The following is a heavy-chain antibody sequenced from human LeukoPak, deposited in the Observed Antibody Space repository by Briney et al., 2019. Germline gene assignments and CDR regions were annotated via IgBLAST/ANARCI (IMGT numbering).Heavy chain of an antibody. Sequence: PGGSLRLSCAASGFTFSSYAMSWVRQAPGKGLEWVSAISGSGGSTYYADSVKGRFTISRDNSKNTLYLQMNSLRAEDTAVYYCAKGNPRGGYFDWLLQQNYFDYWGQGTLVTVSS. J-gene: IGHJ4*02. CDR3: AKGNPRGGYFDWLLQQNYFDY. V-gene: IGHV3-23*01. D-gene: IGHD3-9*01. CDR2: ISGSGGST. CDR1: GFTFSSYA.